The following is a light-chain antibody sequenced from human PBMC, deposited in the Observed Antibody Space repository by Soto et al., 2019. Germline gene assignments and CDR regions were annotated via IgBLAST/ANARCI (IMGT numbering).Light chain of an antibody. CDR3: LLHSGGAQAWM. CDR2: STS. Sequence: QAVVTQDPSLTVSPGGSVTLTCASSTGAVTSDNYPTWLQQNPGQAPRALIYSTSNKHSGTPARFSGSLFGGRAALTLSGVQPEDEAEYYCLLHSGGAQAWMFGGGTKLTVL. V-gene: IGLV7-43*01. CDR1: TGAVTSDNY. J-gene: IGLJ3*02.